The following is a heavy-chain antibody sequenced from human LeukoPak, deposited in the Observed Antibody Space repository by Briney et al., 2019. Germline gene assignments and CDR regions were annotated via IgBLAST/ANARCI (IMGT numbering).Heavy chain of an antibody. Sequence: PSETLFLTCTVSGGSISSYYWSWIRQPPGKGLEWIGYIYYSGSTNYNPSLKSRVTISVDTSKNQFSLKLSSVTAADTAVYYCARGLITMVGNWFDPWGQGTLVTVSS. CDR1: GGSISSYY. J-gene: IGHJ5*02. CDR2: IYYSGST. D-gene: IGHD3-10*01. CDR3: ARGLITMVGNWFDP. V-gene: IGHV4-59*01.